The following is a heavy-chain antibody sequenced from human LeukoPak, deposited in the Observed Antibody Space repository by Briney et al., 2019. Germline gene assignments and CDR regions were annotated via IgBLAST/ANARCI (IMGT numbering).Heavy chain of an antibody. D-gene: IGHD4-23*01. J-gene: IGHJ4*02. CDR1: GFTFSDYS. Sequence: PGGSLRLSCAASGFTFSDYSMNWVRQAPGKGLEWVSDISSRSSTKYYADSVKGRFTISRDNAKNSLYLQMNSLRAEDTAIYYCARGNSPIDCWGQGTLVTVSS. CDR3: ARGNSPIDC. V-gene: IGHV3-48*01. CDR2: ISSRSSTK.